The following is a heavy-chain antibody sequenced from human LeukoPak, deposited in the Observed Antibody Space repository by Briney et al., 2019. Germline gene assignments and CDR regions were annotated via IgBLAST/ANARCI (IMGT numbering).Heavy chain of an antibody. CDR1: GGSISSGGYY. CDR3: ARDAGFSSGWSSFEY. CDR2: IYHSGST. V-gene: IGHV4-30-2*01. Sequence: SETLSLTCTVSGGSISSGGYYWSWIRQPPGKGLEWIGYIYHSGSTYYNPSLKSRVTISVDTPNSQFFLKLTSVTAADTAVYYCARDAGFSSGWSSFEYWGQGMLVTVSS. J-gene: IGHJ4*02. D-gene: IGHD6-19*01.